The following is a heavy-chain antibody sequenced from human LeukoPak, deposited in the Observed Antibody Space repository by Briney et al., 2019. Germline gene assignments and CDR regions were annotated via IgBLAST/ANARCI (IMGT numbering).Heavy chain of an antibody. V-gene: IGHV4-59*12. CDR1: GGSISSYY. CDR2: ISYSGST. D-gene: IGHD6-13*01. Sequence: SETLSLTRTVSGGSISSYYWRWIRQPPGKGLEWIGYISYSGSTNYNPSLKSRLTISLDTSKRQFSLNLNSVTVADTALYYCARDYGGGWYQIDYWGQGTLVTVSS. CDR3: ARDYGGGWYQIDY. J-gene: IGHJ4*02.